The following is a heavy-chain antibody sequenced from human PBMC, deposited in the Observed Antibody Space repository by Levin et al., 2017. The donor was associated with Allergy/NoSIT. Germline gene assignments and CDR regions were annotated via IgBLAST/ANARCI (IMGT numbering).Heavy chain of an antibody. CDR3: ASPSRERYSSGWYLNAFDY. J-gene: IGHJ4*02. CDR2: IIPIFGTA. D-gene: IGHD6-19*01. CDR1: GGTFSSYA. Sequence: SVKVSCKASGGTFSSYAISWVRQAPGQGLEWMGGIIPIFGTANYAQKFQGRVTITADESTSTAYMELSSLRSEDTAVYYCASPSRERYSSGWYLNAFDYWGQGTLVTVSS. V-gene: IGHV1-69*13.